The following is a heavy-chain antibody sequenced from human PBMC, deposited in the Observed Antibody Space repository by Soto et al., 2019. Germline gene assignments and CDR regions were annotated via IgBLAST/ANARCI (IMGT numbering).Heavy chain of an antibody. J-gene: IGHJ4*02. CDR2: PSRSGNTI. Sequence: GGSLRLSCAASGFTFGDYEMSWIRQAAGKGPEWVSFPSRSGNTIYYADSVKGRFTISRDNSKNTLYLQMNSLRAEDTAVYYCAKGSTRFYFDYWGQGTMVTVSS. CDR3: AKGSTRFYFDY. CDR1: GFTFGDYE. V-gene: IGHV3-11*04. D-gene: IGHD2-2*01.